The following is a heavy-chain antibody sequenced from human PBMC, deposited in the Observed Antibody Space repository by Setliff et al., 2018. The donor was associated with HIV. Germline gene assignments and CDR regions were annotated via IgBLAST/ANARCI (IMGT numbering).Heavy chain of an antibody. CDR3: ARVSCSIWYSVPRYYYYSLDV. V-gene: IGHV4-34*01. J-gene: IGHJ6*03. D-gene: IGHD6-13*01. CDR1: GGSFSGYC. Sequence: SETLSLTCAEYGGSFSGYCWSWIRQPPGKGLEWIGEIQHSGRINYNPSLRSRVTTSADTSKNQFSLRLRSVTAADTAVYYCARVSCSIWYSVPRYYYYSLDVWGKGTTVTVSS. CDR2: IQHSGRI.